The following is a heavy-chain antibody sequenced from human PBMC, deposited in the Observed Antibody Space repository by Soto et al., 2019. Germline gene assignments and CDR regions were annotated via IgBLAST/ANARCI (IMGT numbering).Heavy chain of an antibody. CDR2: ISAYNGNT. D-gene: IGHD3-22*01. V-gene: IGHV1-18*04. CDR1: GYTFTSYG. Sequence: GASVKVSCKASGYTFTSYGISWVRQAPGQGLEWMGWISAYNGNTNYAQKLQGRVTMTTDTSTSTAYMELRSLRSDDTAVYYCARXRGYYYDSSSGGNAFDIWGQGTVVTVSS. CDR3: ARXRGYYYDSSSGGNAFDI. J-gene: IGHJ3*02.